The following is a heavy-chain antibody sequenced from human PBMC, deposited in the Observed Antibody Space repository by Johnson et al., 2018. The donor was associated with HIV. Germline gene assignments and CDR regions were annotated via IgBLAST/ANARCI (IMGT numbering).Heavy chain of an antibody. CDR3: AKDHQRWGGLPRPYYAFDI. D-gene: IGHD3-16*01. CDR1: GFTFSSYA. J-gene: IGHJ3*02. Sequence: QVQLVESGGGLVQPGRSLRLSCAASGFTFSSYAMHWVRQAPGKGLEWVAFTRYDGSNKYYVDSVKGRFTISRDNSKNTLYLQMNSLKPEDTAVYYCAKDHQRWGGLPRPYYAFDIWGQGTMVTVSS. CDR2: TRYDGSNK. V-gene: IGHV3-30*02.